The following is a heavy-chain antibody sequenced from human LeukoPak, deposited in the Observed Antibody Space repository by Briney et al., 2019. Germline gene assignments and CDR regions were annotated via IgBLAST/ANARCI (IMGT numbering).Heavy chain of an antibody. V-gene: IGHV6-1*01. CDR3: ARASGILTGYTYGMDV. CDR2: TYYRSKWYN. CDR1: GDSVSSNSAA. D-gene: IGHD3-9*01. J-gene: IGHJ6*02. Sequence: SQTLSLTCAISGDSVSSNSAAWNWIRQSPSRGLEWLGRTYYRSKWYNDYAVSVKSRITINPDTSKNQFFLQLNSVTPEDTAVYYCARASGILTGYTYGMDVWGQGTTVTVSS.